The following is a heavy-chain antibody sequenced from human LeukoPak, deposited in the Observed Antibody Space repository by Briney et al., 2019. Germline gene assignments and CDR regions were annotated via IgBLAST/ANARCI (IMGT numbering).Heavy chain of an antibody. J-gene: IGHJ2*01. CDR2: MNPNSGNT. CDR1: GYTFTSYD. CDR3: ARGGFDSSGYSYWYFDL. D-gene: IGHD3-22*01. Sequence: ASVKVSCKASGYTFTSYDINWVRQATGQGLEWMGWMNPNSGNTGYAQKFQGRVTMTRDTSISTAYMELSSLRSEDTAVYCCARGGFDSSGYSYWYFDLWGRGTLVTVSS. V-gene: IGHV1-8*01.